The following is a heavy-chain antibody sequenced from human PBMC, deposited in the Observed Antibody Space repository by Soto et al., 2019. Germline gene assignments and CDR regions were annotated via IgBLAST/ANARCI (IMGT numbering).Heavy chain of an antibody. Sequence: PGGSLRLSCAASGFTFSSYAMSWVRQAPGKGLEWVSAISGSGGSTYYADSVKGRFTISRDISKNTLYLQMNSLRAEDTAVYYCAKDYCSCCSCSRHYYSITVWPHATTVTV. CDR2: ISGSGGST. D-gene: IGHD2-15*01. CDR1: GFTFSSYA. J-gene: IGHJ6*02. V-gene: IGHV3-23*01. CDR3: AKDYCSCCSCSRHYYSITV.